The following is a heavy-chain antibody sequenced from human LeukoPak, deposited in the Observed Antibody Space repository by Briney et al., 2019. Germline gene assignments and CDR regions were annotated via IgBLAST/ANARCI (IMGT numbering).Heavy chain of an antibody. V-gene: IGHV3-48*01. CDR1: GFTFSSYT. J-gene: IGHJ6*02. CDR2: ISSSGSTI. D-gene: IGHD2-2*01. Sequence: GGSLRLSCAASGFTFSSYTMNWVRQTPVKGLEWVSYISSSGSTIYYADSVKGRFTISRDNAKNSLYLQMNSLRAEDTAVYYCARDRCSSTSCYALYYYYGMDVWGQGTTVTVSS. CDR3: ARDRCSSTSCYALYYYYGMDV.